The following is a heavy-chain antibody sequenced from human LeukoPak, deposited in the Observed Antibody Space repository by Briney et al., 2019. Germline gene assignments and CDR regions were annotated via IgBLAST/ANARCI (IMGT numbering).Heavy chain of an antibody. J-gene: IGHJ4*02. CDR2: INHSGST. CDR3: AREPTYSSSWYTSCDY. D-gene: IGHD6-13*01. Sequence: SETLSLTCAVYGGSFSGYYWSWIRQPPGKGLEWIGEINHSGSTNYNPSLKSRVTISVDTSKNQFSLKLSSVTAADTAVYYCAREPTYSSSWYTSCDYWGQGTLVTVSS. V-gene: IGHV4-34*01. CDR1: GGSFSGYY.